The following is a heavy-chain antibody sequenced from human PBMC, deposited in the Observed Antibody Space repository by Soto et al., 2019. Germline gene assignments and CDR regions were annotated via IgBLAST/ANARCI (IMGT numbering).Heavy chain of an antibody. CDR2: ISPKSGGT. V-gene: IGHV1-2*02. CDR1: GYTFTGYY. J-gene: IGHJ4*02. CDR3: ARANSGDDDEFDY. Sequence: VASVKVSCKASGYTFTGYYIHWVRQAPGQGLEWMGWISPKSGGTDYQQNFQGRVTMTRDSSITTVYMELSSLRSDDTAVYYCARANSGDDDEFDYWGQGTPVTVSS. D-gene: IGHD5-12*01.